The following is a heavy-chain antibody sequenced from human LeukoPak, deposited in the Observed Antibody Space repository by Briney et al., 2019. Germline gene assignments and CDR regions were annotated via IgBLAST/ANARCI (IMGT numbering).Heavy chain of an antibody. D-gene: IGHD5-18*01. CDR2: IYYSGSS. J-gene: IGHJ1*01. V-gene: IGHV4-59*08. CDR1: GGSISTYY. Sequence: SETLSLTCTVSGGSISTYYWSWIRQPPGKGLGLEWIAYIYYSGSSNHNPSLKSRVTISVDTSKNQFSLKLSSVTAADTPVYYCASGWLGEYFQHWGQGPLVTGSS. CDR3: ASGWLGEYFQH.